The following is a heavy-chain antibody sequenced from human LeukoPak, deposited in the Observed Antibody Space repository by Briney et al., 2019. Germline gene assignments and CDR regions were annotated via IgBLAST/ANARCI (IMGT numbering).Heavy chain of an antibody. CDR3: ARIGYCSSTSCYIRYFDY. CDR1: GGSFSGYY. V-gene: IGHV4-34*01. CDR2: MNHSGST. Sequence: PSETLSLTCAVYGGSFSGYYWSWIRQPPGKGLEWIGEMNHSGSTNYNPSLKSRVTISVDTSKNQFSLKLSSVTAADTAVYYCARIGYCSSTSCYIRYFDYWGQGTLVTVSS. D-gene: IGHD2-2*02. J-gene: IGHJ4*02.